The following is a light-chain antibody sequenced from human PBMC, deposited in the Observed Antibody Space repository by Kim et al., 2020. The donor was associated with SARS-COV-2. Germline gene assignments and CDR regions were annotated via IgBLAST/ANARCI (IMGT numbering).Light chain of an antibody. CDR3: QQFYSYPIT. J-gene: IGKJ5*01. V-gene: IGKV1-13*02. CDR2: DAS. CDR1: QGISSA. Sequence: AFVGDSVTITCRASQGISSALAWYQQTSGKAPKLLIYDASNLESGVPSRFSDSGSGTDFTLTISSVQPEDFATYYCQQFYSYPITFGQGTRLEIK.